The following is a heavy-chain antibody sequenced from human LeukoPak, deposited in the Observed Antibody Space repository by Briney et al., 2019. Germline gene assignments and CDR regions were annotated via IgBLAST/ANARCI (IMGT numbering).Heavy chain of an antibody. V-gene: IGHV3-49*04. CDR2: IRNKAYGGTT. Sequence: PGGSLRLSCTASGFTFGDYAMSWVRQAPGKGLEWVGFIRNKAYGGTTEYAASVKGRFTISRDDSKSIAYLQMNSLKTEDTAVYYCTRDGYWGQGTLVTVSS. CDR1: GFTFGDYA. CDR3: TRDGY. J-gene: IGHJ4*02.